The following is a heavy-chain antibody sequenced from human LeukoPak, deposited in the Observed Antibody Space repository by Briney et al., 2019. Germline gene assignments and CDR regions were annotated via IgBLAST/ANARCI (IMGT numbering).Heavy chain of an antibody. CDR3: ARDSTSDNWFDP. J-gene: IGHJ5*02. D-gene: IGHD2-2*01. Sequence: ASVKVSCKASGYTFTSYDINWVRQAAGQGLEWMGWMNPNSGNTGYAQKFQGRVTMTRNTSISTAYMELSSLRPEDTAVYYCARDSTSDNWFDPWGQGTLVTVSS. V-gene: IGHV1-8*01. CDR2: MNPNSGNT. CDR1: GYTFTSYD.